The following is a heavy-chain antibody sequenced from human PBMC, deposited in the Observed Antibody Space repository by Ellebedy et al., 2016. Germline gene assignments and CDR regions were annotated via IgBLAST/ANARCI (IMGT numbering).Heavy chain of an antibody. CDR1: GFNFSRHW. CDR3: ARDKGFGESLSGVLDY. J-gene: IGHJ4*02. V-gene: IGHV3-7*01. CDR2: IKEDGSEK. D-gene: IGHD3-10*01. Sequence: GESLKISXAASGFNFSRHWMSWVRQAPGKGLEWVANIKEDGSEKNYVDSVKGRFTISRDNAKNSLYLQMNSLRAEDTAVYDCARDKGFGESLSGVLDYWGQGTLVTVSS.